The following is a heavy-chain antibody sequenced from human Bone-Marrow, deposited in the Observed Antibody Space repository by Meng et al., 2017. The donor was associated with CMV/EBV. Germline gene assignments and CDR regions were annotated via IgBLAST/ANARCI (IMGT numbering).Heavy chain of an antibody. Sequence: ASVKVSCKVSGYTLTELSMHWVRQAPGKGLEWMGGFDPEDGETIYAQKFQGRVTMTEDTPTDTAYMELSSLRSEDTAVYYCAAPVGSAITASDTFDIWGQGTMVTVSS. CDR1: GYTLTELS. D-gene: IGHD2-2*01. V-gene: IGHV1-24*01. CDR3: AAPVGSAITASDTFDI. CDR2: FDPEDGET. J-gene: IGHJ3*02.